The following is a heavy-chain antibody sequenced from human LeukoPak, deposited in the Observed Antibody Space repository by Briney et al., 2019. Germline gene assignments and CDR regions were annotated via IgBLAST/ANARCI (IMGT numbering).Heavy chain of an antibody. CDR1: GFTLSSHS. V-gene: IGHV3-21*01. D-gene: IGHD3-22*01. CDR2: IICISTNI. Sequence: GGSLRLSCAAYGFTLSSHSMNWVRQAPGKGLEWVSSIICISTNIPSATSVKGRFIISRDNAKNSLYLQMNSLRAEDTAVYYCARDLYDSGAYSSTIDYWGQVTLVTV. CDR3: ARDLYDSGAYSSTIDY. J-gene: IGHJ4*02.